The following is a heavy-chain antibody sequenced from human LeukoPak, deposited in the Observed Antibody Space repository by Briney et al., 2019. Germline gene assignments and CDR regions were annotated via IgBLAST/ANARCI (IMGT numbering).Heavy chain of an antibody. D-gene: IGHD3-16*01. Sequence: PGESLKISCKGSGYSFTNYWIGWVRQMPGKGLGWMGIIYPGDSDTRYSPSFQGQVTISADKSITVAYLQWSSLQASDTAMYYCAKLVGGGGKYYFDYWGQGTLVTVSS. V-gene: IGHV5-51*01. CDR1: GYSFTNYW. J-gene: IGHJ4*02. CDR2: IYPGDSDT. CDR3: AKLVGGGGKYYFDY.